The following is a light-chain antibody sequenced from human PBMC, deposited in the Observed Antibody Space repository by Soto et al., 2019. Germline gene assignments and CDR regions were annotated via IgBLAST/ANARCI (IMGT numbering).Light chain of an antibody. V-gene: IGKV1-39*01. CDR2: AAS. CDR3: QQSYSIPYT. Sequence: DIQMTQSPSSLSASIGDRVTITCRATQSIGTYLSWYQQKPGKAPKLLIYAASSLQSGVPSSFGGSGSGTDFTLTISSLQPEDFATYFCQQSYSIPYTFGQGTTLEIK. CDR1: QSIGTY. J-gene: IGKJ2*01.